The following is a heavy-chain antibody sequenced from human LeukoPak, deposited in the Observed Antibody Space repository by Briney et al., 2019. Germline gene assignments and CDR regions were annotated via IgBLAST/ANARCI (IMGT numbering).Heavy chain of an antibody. CDR1: GXTISSYA. CDR3: AKDFYPGGSWDSFDI. Sequence: PGGSLRLSCVASGXTISSYAMSRVRQAPGKGLEWVSAISGSGGSTYYADSVKGRFTISRDNSKNTLYLQMISLRAEDTAVYYCAKDFYPGGSWDSFDIWGQGTMVTVSS. CDR2: ISGSGGST. D-gene: IGHD6-13*01. V-gene: IGHV3-23*01. J-gene: IGHJ3*02.